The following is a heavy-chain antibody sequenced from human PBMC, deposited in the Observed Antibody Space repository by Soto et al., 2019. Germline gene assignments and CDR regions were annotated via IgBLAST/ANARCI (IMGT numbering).Heavy chain of an antibody. D-gene: IGHD6-19*01. CDR2: ISGSGGST. Sequence: GGSLRLSCAASGFTFSSYAMIWVRQAPGKGLDWVSNISGSGGSTYYADSVKGRFTISRDNSKNTLHLQMNSLRVEDTAVYYCAKRGRGAVAFDYWPGNPGHRLL. J-gene: IGHJ4*02. V-gene: IGHV3-23*01. CDR1: GFTFSSYA. CDR3: AKRGRGAVAFDY.